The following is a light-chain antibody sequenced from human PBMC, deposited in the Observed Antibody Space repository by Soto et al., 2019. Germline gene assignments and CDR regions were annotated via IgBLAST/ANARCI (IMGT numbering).Light chain of an antibody. CDR3: QSHDNNIVV. CDR1: SSDVGGYNY. Sequence: QSVLTQPASVSGSPGQSITISCTGTSSDVGGYNYVSWYQQHPGKAPKLMIYEVSNRPSGVSNRFSGSKSGNTASLTISGLQTEDEADYYCQSHDNNIVVFGGGTKLTVL. J-gene: IGLJ2*01. CDR2: EVS. V-gene: IGLV2-14*01.